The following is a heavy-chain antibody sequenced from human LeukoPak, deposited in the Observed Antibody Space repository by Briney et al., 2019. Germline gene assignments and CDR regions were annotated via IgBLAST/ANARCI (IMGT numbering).Heavy chain of an antibody. CDR2: IYYSGST. CDR1: GGSISSSSYY. J-gene: IGHJ5*02. D-gene: IGHD3-10*01. Sequence: PSETLSLTCTVSGGSISSSSYYWGWIRQPPGKGLEWIGYIYYSGSTNYNPSLKSRVTISVDTSKNQFSLKLSSVTAADTALYYCARDPTGNNWFDPWGQGTLVTVSS. CDR3: ARDPTGNNWFDP. V-gene: IGHV4-61*01.